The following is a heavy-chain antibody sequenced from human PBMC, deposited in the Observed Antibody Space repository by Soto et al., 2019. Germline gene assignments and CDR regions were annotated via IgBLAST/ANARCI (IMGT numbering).Heavy chain of an antibody. D-gene: IGHD3-10*01. CDR2: IDPSDSDT. CDR3: ARGGLSDRLSGGNWFDP. Sequence: GESLKISCKGSGYSFTSYWISWVRQMPGKGLEWMGRIDPSDSDTNYSPSFQGHVTISADKSISTAYLQWSSLKASDTAMYYCARGGLSDRLSGGNWFDPWGQGTLVTVSS. V-gene: IGHV5-10-1*01. CDR1: GYSFTSYW. J-gene: IGHJ5*02.